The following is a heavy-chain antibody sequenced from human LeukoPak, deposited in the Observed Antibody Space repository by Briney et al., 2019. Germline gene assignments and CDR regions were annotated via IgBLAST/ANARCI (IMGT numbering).Heavy chain of an antibody. J-gene: IGHJ4*02. V-gene: IGHV3-48*03. D-gene: IGHD6-6*01. CDR3: ARSGSSECFDY. CDR1: GSTFSSYE. Sequence: GGSLRLSCAASGSTFSSYEMNWVRQAPGKGLEWVSYISSSGSTIYYADSVKGRFTISRDNAKNSLYLQMNSLRAEDTAVYYCARSGSSECFDYWGQGTLVTVSS. CDR2: ISSSGSTI.